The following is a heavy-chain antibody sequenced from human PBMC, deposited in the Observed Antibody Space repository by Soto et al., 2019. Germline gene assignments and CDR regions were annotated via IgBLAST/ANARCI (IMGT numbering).Heavy chain of an antibody. CDR3: ARDQGLDSSSWYYWFDP. J-gene: IGHJ5*02. D-gene: IGHD6-13*01. CDR1: GGSISSGDYY. V-gene: IGHV4-30-4*01. Sequence: KSSETLSLTCTVSGGSISSGDYYWSWLRQPPGKGLEWSGYIYYSGSTYYNPSLKSRVTISVDTSKNQFSLKLSSVTAADTAVYYCARDQGLDSSSWYYWFDPWGQGTLVTVSS. CDR2: IYYSGST.